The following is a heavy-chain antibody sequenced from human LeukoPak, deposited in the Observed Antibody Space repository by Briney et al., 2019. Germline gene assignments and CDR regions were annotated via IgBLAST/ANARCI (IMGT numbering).Heavy chain of an antibody. D-gene: IGHD3-22*01. V-gene: IGHV3-23*01. CDR1: GFTLSSSA. CDR2: MTEGGAT. J-gene: IGHJ4*02. CDR3: AKLLLD. Sequence: GGSLRHSCAASGFTLSSSAMSWVRQAPGKGLEWVSVMTEGGATYYADSVRGRFIISRDNSKNMVYLQMNSLRVDDTAVYYCAKLLLDWGQGTLVTVSS.